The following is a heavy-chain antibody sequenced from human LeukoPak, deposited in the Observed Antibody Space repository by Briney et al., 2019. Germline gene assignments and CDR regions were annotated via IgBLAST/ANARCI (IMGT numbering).Heavy chain of an antibody. CDR1: GFTVRSNY. J-gene: IGHJ4*02. V-gene: IGHV3-53*01. Sequence: GGSLRLSCAASGFTVRSNYMSWVRQAPGKGLEWVSVIYSGGSTYYADSVKGRFTISRDNSKNTLYLQMNSLRVEDTAVYYCARDQGMLVRGYFDYWGQGTLVTVSS. D-gene: IGHD3-10*01. CDR2: IYSGGST. CDR3: ARDQGMLVRGYFDY.